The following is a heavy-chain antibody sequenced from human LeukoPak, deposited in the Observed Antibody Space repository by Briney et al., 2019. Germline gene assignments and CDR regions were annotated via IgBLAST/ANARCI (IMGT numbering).Heavy chain of an antibody. CDR2: IYYSGST. J-gene: IGHJ4*02. D-gene: IGHD3-16*01. CDR3: ARVYYDYVWESYYFDY. V-gene: IGHV4-59*01. Sequence: SETLSLTCTVSGGSISSYYWSGIRQPPGKGLEWIGYIYYSGSTNYNPSLKSRVTISVDTSKNQFSLKLSSVTAADTAVYYCARVYYDYVWESYYFDYWGQGTLVTVSS. CDR1: GGSISSYY.